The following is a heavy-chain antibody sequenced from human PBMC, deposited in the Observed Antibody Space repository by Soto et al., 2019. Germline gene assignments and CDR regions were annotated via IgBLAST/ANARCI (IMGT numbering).Heavy chain of an antibody. CDR3: ARDATQAGYHSYYFDY. V-gene: IGHV4-30-4*01. CDR1: GGSISSGDYY. J-gene: IGHJ4*02. D-gene: IGHD3-22*01. CDR2: IYYSGST. Sequence: PSETLSLTCTVSGGSISSGDYYWSWIRQPPGKGLEWIGYIYYSGSTYYNPSLKSRVTISVDTSKNQFSLKLSSVTAADTALYYCARDATQAGYHSYYFDYWGQGTLVTVSS.